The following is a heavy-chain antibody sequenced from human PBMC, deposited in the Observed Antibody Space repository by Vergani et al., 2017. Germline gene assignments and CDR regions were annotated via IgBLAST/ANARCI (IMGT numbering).Heavy chain of an antibody. CDR1: GFSFSTYG. D-gene: IGHD1-26*01. V-gene: IGHV3-30*02. CDR3: AKDDSVARGSFYGKFDL. J-gene: IGHJ4*02. Sequence: QMQLVESGGGVVQPGGSLRLSCVASGFSFSTYGMNWVCQTPGKGLEWVAFIRYDGTTKYSADAGKGRFSISRDNSKNTLYLQMNSLRGDDTAVYYCAKDDSVARGSFYGKFDLWGQGILVTISS. CDR2: IRYDGTTK.